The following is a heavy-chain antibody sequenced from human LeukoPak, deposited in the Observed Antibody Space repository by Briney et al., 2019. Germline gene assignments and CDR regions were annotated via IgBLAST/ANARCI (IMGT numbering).Heavy chain of an antibody. CDR3: AKGEYCSSTSCQPDY. J-gene: IGHJ4*02. D-gene: IGHD2-2*01. CDR1: GFTFSSYA. V-gene: IGHV3-23*01. Sequence: GGSLRLSCAASGFTFSSYAMSWVRQAPGKGLEWVSAIRGSGGSTYYADSVKGRFTISRDNSKNTLYLQMNSLRAEDTAVYYCAKGEYCSSTSCQPDYWGQGTLVTVSS. CDR2: IRGSGGST.